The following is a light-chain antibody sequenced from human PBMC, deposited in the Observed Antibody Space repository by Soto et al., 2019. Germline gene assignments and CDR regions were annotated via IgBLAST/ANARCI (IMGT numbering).Light chain of an antibody. J-gene: IGKJ5*01. CDR1: QSVNNY. Sequence: EIILTQSPAILSLSPGESATLSCRASQSVNNYLYWYQQKPGQAPRLIISAASNRATGIPARFSGSGSETDFTLTITDLEPEDFAVYYCQQHRSWPPITFGQGIRLDIK. V-gene: IGKV3-11*01. CDR3: QQHRSWPPIT. CDR2: AAS.